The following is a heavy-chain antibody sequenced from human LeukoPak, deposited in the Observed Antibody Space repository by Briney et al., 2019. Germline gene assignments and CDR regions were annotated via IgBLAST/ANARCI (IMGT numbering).Heavy chain of an antibody. CDR2: TNPNSGIT. Sequence: ASVKVSCKASGYTFTNYDINWVRQATGQGLEWMGYTNPNSGITTYAQKFQGRVTMTRNTSISTAYMELSSLRSEDTAVYYCARVPRELGAYWGQGTLVTVSS. D-gene: IGHD3-16*01. CDR3: ARVPRELGAY. V-gene: IGHV1-8*01. CDR1: GYTFTNYD. J-gene: IGHJ4*02.